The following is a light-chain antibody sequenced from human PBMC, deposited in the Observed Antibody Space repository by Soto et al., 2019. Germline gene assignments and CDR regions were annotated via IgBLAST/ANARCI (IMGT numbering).Light chain of an antibody. J-gene: IGKJ4*01. CDR3: QLYDGHSVFT. CDR2: DAS. V-gene: IGKV1-5*01. Sequence: IQMTQAPSTLSASVGDRVTVTCRSSQSVTNWLDWYQQKPGKAPKLLIFDASSLQSGVPSRFSGGGSGTEFTLSISSLQPDDFATYYCQLYDGHSVFTFGGGTKVDIK. CDR1: QSVTNW.